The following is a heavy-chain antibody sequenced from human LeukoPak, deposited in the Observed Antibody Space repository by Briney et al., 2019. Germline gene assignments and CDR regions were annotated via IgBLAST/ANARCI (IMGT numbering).Heavy chain of an antibody. CDR3: AREGDYYDSSGYPFDY. Sequence: GESLKISCKGSGYSFTSYWIGWVRQMPGKGLEWMGIIYPGDSDTRYSPSFQGQVTISADKSISTAYLQWSSLKASDTAMYYCAREGDYYDSSGYPFDYWGQGTLVTVSS. V-gene: IGHV5-51*01. CDR2: IYPGDSDT. J-gene: IGHJ4*02. D-gene: IGHD3-22*01. CDR1: GYSFTSYW.